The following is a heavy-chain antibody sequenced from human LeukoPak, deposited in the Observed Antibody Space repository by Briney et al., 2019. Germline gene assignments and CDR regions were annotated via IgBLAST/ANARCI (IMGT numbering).Heavy chain of an antibody. Sequence: GGSLRLSCAASGFIFDDYAMHWVRQVPGKGLEWVSSISWSSDYLGYADSVKGRFTVSRDNAKNSLYLQMNSLKVEDTAFYYCAKSQFDSSGLHAFDIWGQGTMVTVSS. CDR2: ISWSSDYL. CDR3: AKSQFDSSGLHAFDI. J-gene: IGHJ3*02. CDR1: GFIFDDYA. V-gene: IGHV3-9*01. D-gene: IGHD3-22*01.